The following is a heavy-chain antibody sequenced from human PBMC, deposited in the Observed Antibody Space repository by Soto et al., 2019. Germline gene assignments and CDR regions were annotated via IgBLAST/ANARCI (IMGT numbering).Heavy chain of an antibody. V-gene: IGHV4-39*01. CDR1: GGSVSSSSYY. Sequence: SETLSLTCTVSGGSVSSSSYYWGWIRQPPGKGLEWIGSIYYSGSTYYNPSLKSRVTISVDTSKNQFSLKLSSVTAADTAVYYCARQRAHPYYFDYWGQGTLVTVSS. CDR3: ARQRAHPYYFDY. J-gene: IGHJ4*02. CDR2: IYYSGST.